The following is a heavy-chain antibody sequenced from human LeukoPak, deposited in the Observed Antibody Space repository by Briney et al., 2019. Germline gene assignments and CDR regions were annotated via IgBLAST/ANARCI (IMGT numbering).Heavy chain of an antibody. J-gene: IGHJ5*02. CDR3: ARSPSPKQWLVNWFDP. V-gene: IGHV4-39*07. CDR1: GDSIISSIYY. CDR2: IYYTGST. D-gene: IGHD6-19*01. Sequence: SETLSLTCTVSGDSIISSIYYWGWIRQPPGKGLEWIGSIYYTGSTYYNPSLKSRVTISVDTSKNQFSLKLSSVTAADTAVYYCARSPSPKQWLVNWFDPWGQGTLVTVSS.